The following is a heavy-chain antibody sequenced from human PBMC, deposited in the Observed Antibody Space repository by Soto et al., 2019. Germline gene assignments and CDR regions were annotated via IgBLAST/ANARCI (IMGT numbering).Heavy chain of an antibody. D-gene: IGHD6-19*01. CDR3: ARAYSSGWPLDY. Sequence: GGSLRLSCVSSGFTYSKYWMSWARQAPGKGLEWVANIKQDASERNYMDSVRGRFTISRDNAKNSVYLQMNSLGAEDTAVYYCARAYSSGWPLDYWGQGTLVTVSS. CDR1: GFTYSKYW. J-gene: IGHJ4*02. V-gene: IGHV3-7*01. CDR2: IKQDASER.